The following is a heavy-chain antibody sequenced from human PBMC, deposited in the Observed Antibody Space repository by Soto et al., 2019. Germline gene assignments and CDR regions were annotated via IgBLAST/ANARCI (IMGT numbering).Heavy chain of an antibody. J-gene: IGHJ6*02. Sequence: SETLSLTCTVSGGSISSGDYYWSWIRQPPGKGLEWIGYIYYSGSTYYNPSLKSRVTISVDTSKNQFSLKLSSVTAADTAVYYCASSKFPRVLRGYSYGYPYYYYGTDVWGQGTTVTVSS. CDR2: IYYSGST. CDR1: GGSISSGDYY. V-gene: IGHV4-30-4*01. D-gene: IGHD5-18*01. CDR3: ASSKFPRVLRGYSYGYPYYYYGTDV.